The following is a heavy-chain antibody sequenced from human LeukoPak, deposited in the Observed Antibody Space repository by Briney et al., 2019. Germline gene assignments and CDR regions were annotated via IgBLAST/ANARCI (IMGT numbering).Heavy chain of an antibody. CDR2: INHSGST. J-gene: IGHJ3*02. Sequence: SETLSLTCAVYGGSFSGYYWSWIRQPPGKGLEWIGEINHSGSTNYNPSLKSRVTISVDTSKNQFSLKLSSVTAADTAVYYCARDLGDAFDIWGQGTMVTVSS. D-gene: IGHD7-27*01. V-gene: IGHV4-34*01. CDR1: GGSFSGYY. CDR3: ARDLGDAFDI.